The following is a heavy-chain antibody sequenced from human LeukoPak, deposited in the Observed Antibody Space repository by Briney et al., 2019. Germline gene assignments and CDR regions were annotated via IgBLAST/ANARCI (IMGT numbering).Heavy chain of an antibody. J-gene: IGHJ4*02. CDR3: VRGKTYSFDY. CDR1: GFSFSSYW. Sequence: PGGSLRLSCAASGFSFSSYWMHWVRQAPGKGLVWVSRINSDGSSTIYADSVKGRFTISRDNAKSTLYLQMNSLRAEDTAVYYCVRGKTYSFDYWGQGTLITVSS. CDR2: INSDGSST. V-gene: IGHV3-74*01.